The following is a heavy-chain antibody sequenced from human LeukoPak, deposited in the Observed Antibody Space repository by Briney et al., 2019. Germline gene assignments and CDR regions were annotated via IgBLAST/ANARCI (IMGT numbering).Heavy chain of an antibody. CDR3: ARSSLAVYFDY. D-gene: IGHD6-19*01. V-gene: IGHV4-61*09. CDR1: GGSTSSGSYY. CDR2: VFTRGTT. Sequence: TSETLSLTCTVSGGSTSSGSYYWNWIRQPAGKRLEWLGHVFTRGTTNYNASLEGRLTISLDTARNQFSLYLSSVTAADTAMYFCARSSLAVYFDYWGQGTLVTASS. J-gene: IGHJ4*02.